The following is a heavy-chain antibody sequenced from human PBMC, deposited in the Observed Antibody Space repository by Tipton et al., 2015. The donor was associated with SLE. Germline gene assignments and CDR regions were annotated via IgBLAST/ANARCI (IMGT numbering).Heavy chain of an antibody. V-gene: IGHV3-74*01. Sequence: SLRLSCAASGFTFDNHWMHWVRQAPGKGLVWVSRIDIDGTSRTYADFVKGRFTISRDNAKNTLYLQMNSLRAEDTAVYYCARDSPHNWFGPWGQGTLVTVSS. CDR2: IDIDGTSR. J-gene: IGHJ5*02. CDR3: ARDSPHNWFGP. CDR1: GFTFDNHW.